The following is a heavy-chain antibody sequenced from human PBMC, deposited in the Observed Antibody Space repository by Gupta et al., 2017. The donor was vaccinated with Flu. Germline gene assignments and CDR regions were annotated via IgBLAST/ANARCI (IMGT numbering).Heavy chain of an antibody. D-gene: IGHD2-15*01. J-gene: IGHJ6*03. CDR3: ARVLIGGGYYYHMDV. CDR2: IDWDDDK. Sequence: TQTLTLTCTVSGFSLTSTGMCVSWIRQPPGKAPEWLALIDWDDDKYYNTSLETRLTVSKGTSKNQVVLSMTNMDPVDTATYYCARVLIGGGYYYHMDVWGKGTAVTISS. V-gene: IGHV2-70*13. CDR1: GFSLTSTGMC.